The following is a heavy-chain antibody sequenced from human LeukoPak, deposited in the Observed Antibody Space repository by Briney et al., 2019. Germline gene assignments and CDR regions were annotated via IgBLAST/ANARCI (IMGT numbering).Heavy chain of an antibody. CDR2: IYHSGST. Sequence: SQTLSLTCTVSGGSISSGGYYWSWIRQPPGKGLEWIGYIYHSGSTYYNPSLKSRVTISVNTSKNQFSLKLSYVTAADTAVYYCARGRYYGSGSYRHLDYWGQGTLVTVSS. V-gene: IGHV4-30-2*01. CDR3: ARGRYYGSGSYRHLDY. J-gene: IGHJ4*02. CDR1: GGSISSGGYY. D-gene: IGHD3-10*01.